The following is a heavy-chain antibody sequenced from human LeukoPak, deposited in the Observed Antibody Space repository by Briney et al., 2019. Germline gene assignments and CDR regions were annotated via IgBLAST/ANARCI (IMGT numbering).Heavy chain of an antibody. CDR1: GGSFSGYY. CDR2: INHSGST. D-gene: IGHD4-17*01. CDR3: ARHESYGDANWFDP. Sequence: PSETLSLTCAVSGGSFSGYYWSWIRQPPGKGLEWIGEINHSGSTNHNPSLRSRVTMSVDTSQNQFSLKLNSVTAADTAVYYCARHESYGDANWFDPWGQGTLVTVSS. J-gene: IGHJ5*02. V-gene: IGHV4-34*01.